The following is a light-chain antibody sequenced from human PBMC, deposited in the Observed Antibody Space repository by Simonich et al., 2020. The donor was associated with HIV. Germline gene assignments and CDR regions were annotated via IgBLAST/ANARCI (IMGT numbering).Light chain of an antibody. CDR1: QSVSSN. V-gene: IGKV3-15*01. Sequence: EIVMTQSPATLSVSPGERATLSCRASQSVSSNLAWYQQKPGQAPRLLIYGASTRATGNPARFSGSGSGTEFTLTISSMQSEDFAVYYCQQYNNGPPITFGQGTRLEIK. CDR3: QQYNNGPPIT. J-gene: IGKJ5*01. CDR2: GAS.